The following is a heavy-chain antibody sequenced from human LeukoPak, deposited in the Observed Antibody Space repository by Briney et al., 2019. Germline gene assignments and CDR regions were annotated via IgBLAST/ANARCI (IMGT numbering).Heavy chain of an antibody. J-gene: IGHJ4*02. V-gene: IGHV3-23*01. CDR3: AKDQYYDFWSGASY. CDR2: ISGSGGST. CDR1: GFTFSSYA. D-gene: IGHD3-3*01. Sequence: GGSLRLSCAASGFTFSSYAMSWVRQAPGQGLEWVSAISGSGGSTYYADSVKGRFTISRDNSKNTLYLQMNSLRAEDTAVYYCAKDQYYDFWSGASYWGQGTLVTVSS.